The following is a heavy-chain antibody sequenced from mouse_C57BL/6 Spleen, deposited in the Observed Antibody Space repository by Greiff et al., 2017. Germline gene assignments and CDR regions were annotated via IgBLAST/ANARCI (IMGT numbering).Heavy chain of an antibody. J-gene: IGHJ4*01. D-gene: IGHD2-4*01. CDR2: IYPGDGDT. Sequence: VKLMESGPELVQPGASVKISCKASGYAFSSSWMHWVKQRPGKGLEWIGRIYPGDGDTNYNGKFKGQATLTADKSSSPAYMPLSSLTSEDSAVYVCARDYYDDDGALDYWGQGTSVTVSS. CDR1: GYAFSSSW. V-gene: IGHV1-82*01. CDR3: ARDYYDDDGALDY.